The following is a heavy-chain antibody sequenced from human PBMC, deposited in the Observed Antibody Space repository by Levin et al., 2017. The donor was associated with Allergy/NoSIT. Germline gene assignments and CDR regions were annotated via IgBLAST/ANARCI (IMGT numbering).Heavy chain of an antibody. Sequence: SETLSLTCTVSGGSISSYYWSWIRQPPGKGLEWIGYIYYSGSTNYNPSLKSRVTISVDTSKNQFSLKLSSVTAADTAVYYCARQGAYDFNPLGYFDYWGQGTLVTVSS. CDR2: IYYSGST. V-gene: IGHV4-59*08. CDR1: GGSISSYY. J-gene: IGHJ4*02. D-gene: IGHD3-16*01. CDR3: ARQGAYDFNPLGYFDY.